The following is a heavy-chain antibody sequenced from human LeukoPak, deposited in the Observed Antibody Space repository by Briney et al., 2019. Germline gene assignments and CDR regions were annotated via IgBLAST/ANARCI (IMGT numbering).Heavy chain of an antibody. J-gene: IGHJ4*02. D-gene: IGHD5-18*01. V-gene: IGHV3-30*02. CDR3: AKDHSQNFDY. Sequence: GRSLGLSCPASGFTFSNYCMQWVRQAPDRGLEWVAFLRRDGSDKYYAGSVKGRFTISRDNSKNTVYLQMNSLRPEDTAVYYCAKDHSQNFDYWGQGTLVTVSS. CDR2: LRRDGSDK. CDR1: GFTFSNYC.